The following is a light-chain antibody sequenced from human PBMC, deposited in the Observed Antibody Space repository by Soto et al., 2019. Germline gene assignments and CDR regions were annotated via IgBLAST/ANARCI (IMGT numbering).Light chain of an antibody. CDR2: AAS. CDR1: QSISSW. V-gene: IGKV1-5*01. CDR3: QQYGNSRT. Sequence: DIQMTQSPSTLSASVGDRVTITCRASQSISSWLAWYQQKPGKAPKLLIYAASSLQSGVPSRFSGSGSGTDFTLTISRLEPEDFAVYYCQQYGNSRTFGQGTKVDIK. J-gene: IGKJ1*01.